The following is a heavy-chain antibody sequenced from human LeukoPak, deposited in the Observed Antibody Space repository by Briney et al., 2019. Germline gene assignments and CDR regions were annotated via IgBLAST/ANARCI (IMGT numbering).Heavy chain of an antibody. J-gene: IGHJ4*02. D-gene: IGHD2-15*01. CDR3: AKDSRSVVAATD. Sequence: GGPLRLSCAASGFTFSSYGMHWVRQAPGKGLEWVAFIRYDGSNKYYADSVKGRFTISRDNSKNTLYLQMNSLRAEDTAVYYCAKDSRSVVAATDWGQGTLVTVSS. CDR2: IRYDGSNK. V-gene: IGHV3-30*02. CDR1: GFTFSSYG.